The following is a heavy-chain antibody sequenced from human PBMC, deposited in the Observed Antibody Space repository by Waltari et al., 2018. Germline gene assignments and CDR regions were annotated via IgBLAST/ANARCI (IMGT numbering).Heavy chain of an antibody. CDR3: TRRRAVNWFDP. J-gene: IGHJ5*02. CDR1: GFTFGDYA. CDR2: IRTSAYGGTT. V-gene: IGHV3-49*05. Sequence: EVQLVESGGGLVTPGRSLSRSCAASGFTFGDYAMSWFRLAPGKGLEWVSFIRTSAYGGTTEYAASVRGRFTISRDDSNSIAYLQMNSLKTEDTAIYYCTRRRAVNWFDPWGQGTLVTVSS.